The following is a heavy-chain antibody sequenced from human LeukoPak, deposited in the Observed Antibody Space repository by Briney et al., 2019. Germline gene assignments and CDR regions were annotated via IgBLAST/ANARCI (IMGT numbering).Heavy chain of an antibody. CDR3: ARHPGDY. CDR1: XXIXSSXXX. Sequence: XXIXSSXXXWGWIRQPPGKGLEWIGSIYYSGSTYYNPSLKSRVTISVDTSKNQFSLKLSSVTAADTAVYYCARHPGDYWGQGTLVTVSS. J-gene: IGHJ4*02. CDR2: IYYSGST. V-gene: IGHV4-39*01.